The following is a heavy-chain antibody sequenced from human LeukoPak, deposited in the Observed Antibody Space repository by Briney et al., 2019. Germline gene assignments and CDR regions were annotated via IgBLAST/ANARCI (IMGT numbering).Heavy chain of an antibody. CDR1: GYTFINYA. CDR2: INTGNGNT. D-gene: IGHD6-19*01. V-gene: IGHV1-3*03. CDR3: ARAVRYASGTLTDLLPYYFDS. Sequence: ASVKVSCKASGYTFINYAIHWVRQAPGQRLEWMGWINTGNGNTKYSQQFQGRVTISRDTSATTAYMKLSSLTSEEMAVFYCARAVRYASGTLTDLLPYYFDSWGQGTLVTVSS. J-gene: IGHJ4*02.